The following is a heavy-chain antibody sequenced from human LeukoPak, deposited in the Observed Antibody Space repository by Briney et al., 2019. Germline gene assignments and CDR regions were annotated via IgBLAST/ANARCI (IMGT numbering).Heavy chain of an antibody. CDR2: INPNSGGT. J-gene: IGHJ4*02. Sequence: GASVKVSCKASGYTFTGYYMHWVRQAPGQGLEWMGWINPNSGGTNYAQKFQGWVTMTRDTSISTAYMELSRLRSDDTAVYYCARGGPAYSSSWYEDYWGQGTLVTVSS. CDR1: GYTFTGYY. D-gene: IGHD6-13*01. CDR3: ARGGPAYSSSWYEDY. V-gene: IGHV1-2*04.